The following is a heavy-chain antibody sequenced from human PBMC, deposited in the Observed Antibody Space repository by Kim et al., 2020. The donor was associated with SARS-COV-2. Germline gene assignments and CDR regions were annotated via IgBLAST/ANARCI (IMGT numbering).Heavy chain of an antibody. D-gene: IGHD6-13*01. V-gene: IGHV3-23*01. CDR3: AKDRSIAAAGRY. J-gene: IGHJ4*02. Sequence: YYAAAVNGRFTISRDNSKTTLYLQMNSLSAEDTAVYCWAKDRSIAAAGRYWGQGTLVTVSS.